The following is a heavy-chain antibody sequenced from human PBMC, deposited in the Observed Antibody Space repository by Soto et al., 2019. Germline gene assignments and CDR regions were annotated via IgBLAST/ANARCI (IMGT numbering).Heavy chain of an antibody. Sequence: GEPLKISCKGSGYSFTSYWISWVRQMPGKGLEWMGRIDPSDSYTNYSPSFQGHVTISADKSISTAYLQWSSLKASDTAMYYRASLPLVSSSSFLSYWGQGTLVTVSS. CDR1: GYSFTSYW. V-gene: IGHV5-10-1*01. J-gene: IGHJ4*02. CDR2: IDPSDSYT. D-gene: IGHD6-6*01. CDR3: ASLPLVSSSSFLSY.